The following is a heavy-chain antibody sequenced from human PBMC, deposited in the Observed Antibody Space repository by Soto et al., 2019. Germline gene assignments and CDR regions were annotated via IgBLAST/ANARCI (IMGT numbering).Heavy chain of an antibody. CDR1: GFTFSSYW. CDR2: IKQDGSEK. J-gene: IGHJ6*02. D-gene: IGHD1-26*01. V-gene: IGHV3-7*01. Sequence: GSLILSFAASGFTFSSYWMSWVRQAPGKGLEWVVNIKQDGSEKYYVDSVKGRFTISRDNAKNSLYLQMNSLRAEDTAVYYCARDLPSGSYYYYYYYGMDVWGQGTTVTVSS. CDR3: ARDLPSGSYYYYYYYGMDV.